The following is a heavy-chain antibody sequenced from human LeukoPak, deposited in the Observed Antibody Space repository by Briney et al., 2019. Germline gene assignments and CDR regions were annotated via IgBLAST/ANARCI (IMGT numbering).Heavy chain of an antibody. CDR1: GGSFSGYY. Sequence: PSETLSLTCAVYGGSFSGYYWSWIRQPPGKGLEWIGYIYYSGSTYYNPSLKSRVTISVDTSKNQFSLKLSSVTAADTAVYYCARDPSSGFDYWGQGTLVTLSS. J-gene: IGHJ4*02. CDR3: ARDPSSGFDY. CDR2: IYYSGST. V-gene: IGHV4-30-4*08. D-gene: IGHD6-19*01.